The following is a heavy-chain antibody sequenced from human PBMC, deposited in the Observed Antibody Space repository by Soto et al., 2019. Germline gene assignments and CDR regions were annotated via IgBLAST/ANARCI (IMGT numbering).Heavy chain of an antibody. CDR3: VRTTYFSDSSVYTRFFDY. Sequence: GCSLRISCTCCGLTLYDPDIAGVRKAPGKGLEWVGRSRDKAQGYSTTYAASVKGRFTTSRDESKNSVYLQMNSLKTEDTAIYYCVRTTYFSDSSVYTRFFDYRGQGTLGSGSS. J-gene: IGHJ4*02. CDR2: SRDKAQGYST. D-gene: IGHD3-22*01. V-gene: IGHV3-72*01. CDR1: GLTLYDPD.